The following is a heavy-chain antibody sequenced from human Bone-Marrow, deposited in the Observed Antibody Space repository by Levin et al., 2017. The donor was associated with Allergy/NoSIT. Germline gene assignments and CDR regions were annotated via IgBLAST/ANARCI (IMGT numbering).Heavy chain of an antibody. CDR1: GFPFRSSA. D-gene: IGHD3-22*01. CDR2: ISGSGGST. Sequence: LSLPCAASGFPFRSSAMSWVRQAPGKGLEWVSAISGSGGSTYYADSVKGRFTISRDNSKNTLYLQMNSLRAEDTAVYYCAKVPDYYDSSGNGYFDRWGRGTLVTVSS. V-gene: IGHV3-23*01. CDR3: AKVPDYYDSSGNGYFDR. J-gene: IGHJ2*01.